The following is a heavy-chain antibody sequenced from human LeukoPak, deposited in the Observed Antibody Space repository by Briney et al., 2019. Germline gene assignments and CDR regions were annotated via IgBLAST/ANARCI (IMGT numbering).Heavy chain of an antibody. J-gene: IGHJ6*03. Sequence: AGESLKISCKGSGYSFTSYWIGWVRQMPGKGLEWMGIIYPGDSDTRYSPSFQGQVTISADKSISTAYLQWSSLKASDTAMYYCARHAGGWFGGYYYMDVWGKGTTVTVSS. CDR2: IYPGDSDT. CDR3: ARHAGGWFGGYYYMDV. V-gene: IGHV5-51*01. D-gene: IGHD3-10*01. CDR1: GYSFTSYW.